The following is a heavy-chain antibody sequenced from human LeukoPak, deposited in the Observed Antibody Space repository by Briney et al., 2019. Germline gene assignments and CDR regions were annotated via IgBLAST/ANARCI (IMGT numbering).Heavy chain of an antibody. J-gene: IGHJ6*02. V-gene: IGHV3-30*18. CDR3: AKDPKAMAGNNYYGMDA. Sequence: GGSLGLSWAASGFTFSSYGMHWVRQAPGKGPEWVAVISYEGSDKYYADSVKGRFSISRDNSKNALYLQMESLRAEDTAVYYCAKDPKAMAGNNYYGMDAWGQGTTVTVSS. CDR2: ISYEGSDK. D-gene: IGHD6-19*01. CDR1: GFTFSSYG.